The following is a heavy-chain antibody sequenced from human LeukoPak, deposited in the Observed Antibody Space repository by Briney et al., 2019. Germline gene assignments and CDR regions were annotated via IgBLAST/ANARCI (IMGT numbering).Heavy chain of an antibody. Sequence: PSETLSLTCAVSGGSISSSNWWSWVRQPPGKGLEWIGEIYHSGSTNYNPSLKSRVTISVDKSTNQFSLKLSSVTAADTAVYYCARLVQDDILTGYSTYYFDYWGQGTLVTVSS. CDR1: GGSISSSNW. CDR3: ARLVQDDILTGYSTYYFDY. CDR2: IYHSGST. J-gene: IGHJ4*02. V-gene: IGHV4-4*02. D-gene: IGHD3-9*01.